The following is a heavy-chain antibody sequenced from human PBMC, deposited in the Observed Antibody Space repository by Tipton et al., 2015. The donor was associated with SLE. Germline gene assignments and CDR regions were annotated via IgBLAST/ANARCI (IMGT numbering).Heavy chain of an antibody. J-gene: IGHJ6*03. V-gene: IGHV3-53*05. Sequence: SLRLSCAASGFIVSSDYMSWIRLAPGRGLEWVSAIYSGGGTFYADSVKGRFTISRDTSKNTLYLQMNSLRDEDTAVYYCARRALTWAYYYYMDVWGKGTTVTVSS. CDR2: IYSGGGT. CDR1: GFIVSSDY. CDR3: ARRALTWAYYYYMDV. D-gene: IGHD1-14*01.